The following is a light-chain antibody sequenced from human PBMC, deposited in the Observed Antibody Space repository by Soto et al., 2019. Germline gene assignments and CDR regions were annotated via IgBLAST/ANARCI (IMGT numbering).Light chain of an antibody. V-gene: IGKV3-15*01. J-gene: IGKJ4*01. CDR2: GAS. Sequence: EIVMTQSPATLSVSPGERATLSCRASQSVYSNLAWYQQKPGQAPRLLIYGASTRATDIPARFSGSGSGTEFILAISSLQPEDFAVYHCQQYNKWPLTFGGVTKVEIK. CDR3: QQYNKWPLT. CDR1: QSVYSN.